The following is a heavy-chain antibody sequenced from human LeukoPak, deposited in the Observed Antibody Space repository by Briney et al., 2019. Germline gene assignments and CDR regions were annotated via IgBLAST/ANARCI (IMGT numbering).Heavy chain of an antibody. CDR2: IIPIFGTA. D-gene: IGHD6-6*01. V-gene: IGHV1-69*13. Sequence: GASVKVSCKASGGTFSSYAISWVRQAPGQGLEWMGGIIPIFGTANYAQKFQGRVTITADESTSKAYMELSSLRSEDTAVYYCARVTRIAARQFYYMDVWGKGTTVTVSS. CDR3: ARVTRIAARQFYYMDV. J-gene: IGHJ6*03. CDR1: GGTFSSYA.